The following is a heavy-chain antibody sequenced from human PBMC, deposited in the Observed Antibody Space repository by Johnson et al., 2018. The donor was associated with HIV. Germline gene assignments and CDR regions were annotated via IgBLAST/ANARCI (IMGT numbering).Heavy chain of an antibody. CDR3: TGENGLGESSLVFDM. CDR2: TSYDGGNK. V-gene: IGHV3-30*14. CDR1: GFTFSSYS. D-gene: IGHD3-16*02. J-gene: IGHJ3*02. Sequence: QVQLVESGGGVVQPGRSLRLSCAASGFTFSSYSMHWVRQAPGKGLEWVAVTSYDGGNKYYAGSVRGRFTISRDNSKKTLYLQMNSLSAEDTAVYYCTGENGLGESSLVFDMWGQGTMVTISS.